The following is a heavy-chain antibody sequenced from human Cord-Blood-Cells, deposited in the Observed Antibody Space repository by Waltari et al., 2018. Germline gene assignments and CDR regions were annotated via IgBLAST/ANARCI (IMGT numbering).Heavy chain of an antibody. D-gene: IGHD2-2*01. CDR3: ARVRCSSTSCYDAFDI. V-gene: IGHV1-69*01. CDR1: GGTFSSYA. Sequence: QVQLVQSGAEVKKLGSSVKVSCKAPGGTFSSYAISWVRPAPGQGLEWMGGIIPIFGTANYAQKFQGRVTITADESTSTAYMELSSLRSEDTAVYYCARVRCSSTSCYDAFDIWGQGTMVTVSS. CDR2: IIPIFGTA. J-gene: IGHJ3*02.